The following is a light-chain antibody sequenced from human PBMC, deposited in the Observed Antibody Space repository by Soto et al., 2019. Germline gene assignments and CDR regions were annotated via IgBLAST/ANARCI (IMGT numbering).Light chain of an antibody. V-gene: IGLV1-40*01. J-gene: IGLJ1*01. Sequence: QAVVTQPPSVSGAPGQRVTIACTGSNSNIGAGYDVHWYRHFPGAAPKLLLSGNSHRPSGVPDRFSGSKSGTSASLAITGLQAEDEADYYCSAWDNSLNGYVFGPGTKLTVL. CDR1: NSNIGAGYD. CDR3: SAWDNSLNGYV. CDR2: GNS.